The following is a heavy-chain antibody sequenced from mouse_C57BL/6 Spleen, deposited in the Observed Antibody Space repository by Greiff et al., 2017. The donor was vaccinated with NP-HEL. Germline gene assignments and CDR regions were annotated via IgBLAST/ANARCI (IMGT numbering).Heavy chain of an antibody. V-gene: IGHV1-42*01. D-gene: IGHD3-1*01. J-gene: IGHJ4*01. CDR1: GYSFTGYY. CDR2: INPSTGGT. Sequence: EVQLQQSGPELVKPGASVKISCKASGYSFTGYYMNWVKQSPEKSLEWIGEINPSTGGTTYNQKFKAKATLTVDKSSSTAYMQLKSLTSEDSAVYYCERGAKDAMDYWGQGTSVTVSS. CDR3: ERGAKDAMDY.